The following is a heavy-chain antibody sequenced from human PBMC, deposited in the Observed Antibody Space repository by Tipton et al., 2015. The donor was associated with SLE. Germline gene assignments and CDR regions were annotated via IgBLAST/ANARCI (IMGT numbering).Heavy chain of an antibody. V-gene: IGHV3-7*01. Sequence: GSLRLSCAASGFTFSSYWMSWVRQAPGKGPEWVANIKQDGSEKYYVDSVKGRFTISRDNAKNSLYLQMNSLRAEDTAVYYCARDQVARDAFDIWGQGTMVTVSS. D-gene: IGHD2-15*01. CDR2: IKQDGSEK. J-gene: IGHJ3*02. CDR3: ARDQVARDAFDI. CDR1: GFTFSSYW.